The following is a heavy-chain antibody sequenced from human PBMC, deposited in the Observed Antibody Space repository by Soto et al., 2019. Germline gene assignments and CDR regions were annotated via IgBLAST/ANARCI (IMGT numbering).Heavy chain of an antibody. CDR3: AADSSAFYYYDT. V-gene: IGHV1-58*01. CDR2: IVVGSGNT. D-gene: IGHD3-22*01. Sequence: SVKVSCKASGFTFTSSAVQWVRQARGQRLEWIGWIVVGSGNTNYAQKFQERVTITRDMSTSTAYMELSSLRSEDTAVYYCAADSSAFYYYDTWGQRTLVTVSS. J-gene: IGHJ5*02. CDR1: GFTFTSSA.